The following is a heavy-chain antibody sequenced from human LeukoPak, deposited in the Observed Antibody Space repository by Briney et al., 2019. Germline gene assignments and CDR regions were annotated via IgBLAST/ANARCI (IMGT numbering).Heavy chain of an antibody. CDR3: ARDGCSSTSCYTGVDY. D-gene: IGHD2-2*02. V-gene: IGHV1-2*02. J-gene: IGHJ4*02. CDR2: INPNSGGT. CDR1: GYTFTGYY. Sequence: ASVTVSCKASGYTFTGYYMHWVRQAPGQGLEWMGWINPNSGGTNYAQKFQGRVTMTRDTSISTAYMELSRLRSDDTAVYYCARDGCSSTSCYTGVDYWGQGTLVTVSS.